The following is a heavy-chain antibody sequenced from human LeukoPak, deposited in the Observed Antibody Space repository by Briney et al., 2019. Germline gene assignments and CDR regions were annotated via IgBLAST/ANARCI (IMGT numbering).Heavy chain of an antibody. D-gene: IGHD6-13*01. CDR1: GYSISTGFH. J-gene: IGHJ1*01. V-gene: IGHV4-38-2*02. CDR3: AITGYSSSWYSIEYFQH. Sequence: PSETLSLTCTVSGYSISTGFHWGWVRQPPGEGLEWIGSVYHSGITYYNPSLKSRVTISVATSKNQFSLKLSSVTAADTAVYYCAITGYSSSWYSIEYFQHWGQGTLVTVSS. CDR2: VYHSGIT.